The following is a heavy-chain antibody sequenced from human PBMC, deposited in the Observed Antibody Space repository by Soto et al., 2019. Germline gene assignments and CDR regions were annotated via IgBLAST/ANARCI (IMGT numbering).Heavy chain of an antibody. CDR2: IHYSGST. CDR3: ARVWTTVTN. CDR1: GGSISNGDYD. Sequence: PSETLSLTCSVSGGSISNGDYDWSWIRQPPGKGLEWIGYIHYSGSTFYNSSLQSRVTISVDTSKNQFSLKLSSVTAADTAVYYCARVWTTVTNWGRGTTVTVSS. J-gene: IGHJ6*02. V-gene: IGHV4-30-4*01. D-gene: IGHD4-17*01.